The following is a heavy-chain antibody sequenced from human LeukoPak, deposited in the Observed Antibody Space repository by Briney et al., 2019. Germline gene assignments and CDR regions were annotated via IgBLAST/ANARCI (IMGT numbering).Heavy chain of an antibody. CDR2: ISGSAGRT. Sequence: PGGSLRLSCAASTFIFSNYAMSWVRQSPGKGLEWVSIISGSAGRTDYADSVKGRFTISRDNSKNTLFLQMNSLRAEDTAVYYCVAFDFDYWGQGTLVAVSS. J-gene: IGHJ4*02. CDR3: VAFDFDY. V-gene: IGHV3-23*01. D-gene: IGHD2-21*01. CDR1: TFIFSNYA.